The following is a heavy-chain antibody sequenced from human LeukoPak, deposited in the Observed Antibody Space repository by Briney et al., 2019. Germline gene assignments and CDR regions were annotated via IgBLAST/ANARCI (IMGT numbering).Heavy chain of an antibody. J-gene: IGHJ6*03. CDR3: ARVYSNPSYYYYYYMDV. D-gene: IGHD4-11*01. Sequence: GGSLRLSCAASGFTFDDYGMSWVRQAPGKGLEWVSGINWNDGSTGYADSVKGRFTISRDNAKNSLYLQMNSLRAEDTALYYCARVYSNPSYYYYYYMDVWGKGTTVTVSS. CDR2: INWNDGST. V-gene: IGHV3-20*04. CDR1: GFTFDDYG.